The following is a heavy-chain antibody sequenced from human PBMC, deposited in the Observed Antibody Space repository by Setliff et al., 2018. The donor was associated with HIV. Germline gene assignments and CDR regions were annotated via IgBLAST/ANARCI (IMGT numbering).Heavy chain of an antibody. J-gene: IGHJ6*03. V-gene: IGHV1-18*01. D-gene: IGHD1-26*01. CDR2: ISAYNGNT. CDR1: GYTFTSYG. CDR3: ARTEGATTWELDYYYYMDV. Sequence: ASVKVSCKASGYTFTSYGISWVRQAPGQGLEWMGWISAYNGNTNYAQKLQGRVTMTTDTSTSTAYMELRSLRYEDPAVYYCARTEGATTWELDYYYYMDVWGKG.